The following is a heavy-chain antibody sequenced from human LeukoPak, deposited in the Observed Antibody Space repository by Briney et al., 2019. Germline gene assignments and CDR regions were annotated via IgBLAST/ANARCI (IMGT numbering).Heavy chain of an antibody. V-gene: IGHV5-51*01. CDR2: IYPGDSDT. CDR1: GYSFTSYW. D-gene: IGHD3-16*02. J-gene: IGHJ4*02. Sequence: GESLKISCKGSGYSFTSYWIGWVRQMPGKGLEWMGIIYPGDSDTRYSPSFQGQVTISADKSISTAYLQWSSLKASDTAMYYCARAGLYDYVWGSYRYWRDYFDYWGQGTLVTVSS. CDR3: ARAGLYDYVWGSYRYWRDYFDY.